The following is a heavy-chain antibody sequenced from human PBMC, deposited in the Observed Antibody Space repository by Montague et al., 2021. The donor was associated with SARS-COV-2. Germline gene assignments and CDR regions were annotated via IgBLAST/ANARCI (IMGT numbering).Heavy chain of an antibody. Sequence: SLRLSCAVSGFPFISYSMNWVRQAPGKGLEWVSSISSSTRTTFYADSVKGLFTISRDTAKNSLFLQMDNLRDEDTAIDYCVRVCMISVSWYYCGMDVWGQGTTVTVSS. D-gene: IGHD2-21*01. CDR3: VRVCMISVSWYYCGMDV. V-gene: IGHV3-48*02. CDR2: ISSSTRTT. J-gene: IGHJ6*02. CDR1: GFPFISYS.